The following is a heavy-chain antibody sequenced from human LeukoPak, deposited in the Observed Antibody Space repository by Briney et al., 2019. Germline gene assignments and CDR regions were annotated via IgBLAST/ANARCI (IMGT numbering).Heavy chain of an antibody. J-gene: IGHJ4*02. V-gene: IGHV4-38-2*02. CDR2: IYHSGST. CDR3: ARRGITGTTRY. CDR1: GYSISSGYY. Sequence: SETLSLTCTVSGYSISSGYYWGWIRQPPGKGLEWIGSIYHSGSTNYNPSLKSRVTISVDTSKNQFSLKLSSVTAADTAVYYCARRGITGTTRYWGQGTLVTVSS. D-gene: IGHD1-20*01.